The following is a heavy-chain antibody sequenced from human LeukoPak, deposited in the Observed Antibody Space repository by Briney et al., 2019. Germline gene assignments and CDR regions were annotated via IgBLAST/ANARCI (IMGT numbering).Heavy chain of an antibody. CDR1: GFTFAGYA. D-gene: IGHD1-26*01. V-gene: IGHV3-53*01. Sequence: GRSLRLSCAASGFTFAGYAMHWVRQAPGKGLEWVSVIYSGGSTYYADSVKGRFTISRDNSKNTLYLQMNSLRAEDTAVYYCARELVGGSYHPGWFDPWGQGTLVTVSS. CDR2: IYSGGST. J-gene: IGHJ5*02. CDR3: ARELVGGSYHPGWFDP.